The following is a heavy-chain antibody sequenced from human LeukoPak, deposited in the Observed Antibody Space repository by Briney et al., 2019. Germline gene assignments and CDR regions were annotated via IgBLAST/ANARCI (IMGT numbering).Heavy chain of an antibody. CDR3: ARDKGLLWFGEY. CDR1: GFTFDDYA. J-gene: IGHJ4*02. CDR2: ISWNSGSI. V-gene: IGHV3-9*01. Sequence: GGSLRLSCAASGFTFDDYAMHWVRQAPGKGLEWVSGISWNSGSIGYADSVKGRFTISRDNAKNSLYLQMNSLRAEDTAVYYCARDKGLLWFGEYWGQGTLVTVSS. D-gene: IGHD3-10*01.